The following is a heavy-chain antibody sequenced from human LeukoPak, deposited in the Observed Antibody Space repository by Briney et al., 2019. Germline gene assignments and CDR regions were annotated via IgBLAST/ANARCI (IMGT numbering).Heavy chain of an antibody. D-gene: IGHD5-18*01. CDR3: AIGGYSYGTYFDY. J-gene: IGHJ4*02. Sequence: GGSLRLSCAASGFTFSSYAMSWVRQAPGKGLEWVSAISGSGGSTYYADSVKGRFTISRDNSKNTLYLQMNSLRAEDTAVYYCAIGGYSYGTYFDYWGQGTLVTVSS. CDR2: ISGSGGST. V-gene: IGHV3-23*01. CDR1: GFTFSSYA.